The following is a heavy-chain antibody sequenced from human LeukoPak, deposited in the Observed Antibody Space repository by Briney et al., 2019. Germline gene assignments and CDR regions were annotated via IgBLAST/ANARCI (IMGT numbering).Heavy chain of an antibody. CDR3: VKEAGGFDY. J-gene: IGHJ4*02. V-gene: IGHV3-23*01. Sequence: GGSLRLSCAASGFTFSSHAMNWVRQAPGKGLEWVSVVGGTSYYTHYADSVKGRFTISRDNSKNTLYLQMSSLRAEDTAVYYCVKEAGGFDYWGQGTLVTVSP. CDR2: VGGTSYYT. D-gene: IGHD1-14*01. CDR1: GFTFSSHA.